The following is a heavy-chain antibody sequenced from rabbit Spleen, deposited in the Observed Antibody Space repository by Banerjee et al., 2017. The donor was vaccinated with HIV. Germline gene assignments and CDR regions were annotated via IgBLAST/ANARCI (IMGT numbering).Heavy chain of an antibody. Sequence: LEESGGGLVQPEGSLTLTCTASGFSFSSYWICWVRQAPGKGLEWIACIVSDSTTRYASWAKGRFTISKTSSTTVALQMTSLTAADTATYFCARRWTYGDSGYPYYHGMDLWGPGTLVTVS. D-gene: IGHD1-1*01. CDR3: ARRWTYGDSGYPYYHGMDL. CDR2: IVSDSTT. CDR1: GFSFSSYW. V-gene: IGHV1S45*01. J-gene: IGHJ6*01.